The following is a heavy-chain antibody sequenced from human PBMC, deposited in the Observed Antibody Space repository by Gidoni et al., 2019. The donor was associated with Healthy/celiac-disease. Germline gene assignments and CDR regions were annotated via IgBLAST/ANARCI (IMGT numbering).Heavy chain of an antibody. CDR3: ARGPLRSSWYR. CDR2: IYHSGGP. Sequence: QVQLQESGPGLVKPSGTLSLTCPASGGSISSSNWWSWVRRPPGKGLEWIGEIYHSGGPNYNTSLKSRVTISVDKSKNQFSRKLSAVTAADTAVYYCARGPLRSSWYRWGQGTLVTVSS. D-gene: IGHD6-13*01. V-gene: IGHV4-4*02. J-gene: IGHJ4*02. CDR1: GGSISSSNW.